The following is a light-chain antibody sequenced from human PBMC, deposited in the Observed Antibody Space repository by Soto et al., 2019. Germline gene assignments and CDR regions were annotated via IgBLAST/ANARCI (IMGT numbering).Light chain of an antibody. CDR3: QQRSNWPQT. Sequence: DIQMTQSPSTLSASVGDRVTITCRASQCISSWLAWYQQKPGKAPKVLIYKASNLQSGVPSRFSGSGSGTDFTLTISSLEPEDFAVYYCQQRSNWPQTFGQGTKVEIK. V-gene: IGKV1-5*03. J-gene: IGKJ1*01. CDR2: KAS. CDR1: QCISSW.